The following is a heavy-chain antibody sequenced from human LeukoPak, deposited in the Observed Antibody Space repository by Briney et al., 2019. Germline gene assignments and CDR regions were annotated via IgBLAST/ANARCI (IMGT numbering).Heavy chain of an antibody. V-gene: IGHV1-69*06. CDR1: GGSFNSYA. CDR3: ARSQPLAYFDL. J-gene: IGHJ2*01. CDR2: IIPIFGTA. Sequence: SVKVSCKASGGSFNSYAISWVRQAPGQGLEWVGGIIPIFGTANYAQKFQGRVTITADKSTNTAYMELSSLRSEDTAVYYCARSQPLAYFDLWGRGTLVTVSS.